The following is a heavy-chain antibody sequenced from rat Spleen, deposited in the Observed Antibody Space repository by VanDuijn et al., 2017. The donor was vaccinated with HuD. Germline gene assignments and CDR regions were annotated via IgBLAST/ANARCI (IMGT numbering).Heavy chain of an antibody. CDR1: GFSLTRYH. V-gene: IGHV2-32*01. CDR2: MWSDGET. D-gene: IGHD1-11*01. CDR3: AREGTTAPDY. J-gene: IGHJ2*01. Sequence: QVQLKESGPGLVQPSQTLSLTCTASGFSLTRYHVHWVRQPPGKGLEWMGVMWSDGETSYNSAPKSRLSISRYTSKSQGFLKMSSLQTEDTATYYCAREGTTAPDYWGQGVMVTVSS.